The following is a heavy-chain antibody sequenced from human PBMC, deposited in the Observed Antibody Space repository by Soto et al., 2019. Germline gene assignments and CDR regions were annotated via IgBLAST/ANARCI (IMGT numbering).Heavy chain of an antibody. J-gene: IGHJ4*02. CDR2: IYHTGST. Sequence: SETLSLTCSVSAGSLSNYYWTWIRQSPGKGLEWIGEIYHTGSTKYNPTLKSRVAISVDMSKNQFSLTLNSVTPADTAVYYCARGGRGSGLYFLYYFDLWGQGTLVTVSS. CDR3: ARGGRGSGLYFLYYFDL. V-gene: IGHV4-59*01. D-gene: IGHD6-19*01. CDR1: AGSLSNYY.